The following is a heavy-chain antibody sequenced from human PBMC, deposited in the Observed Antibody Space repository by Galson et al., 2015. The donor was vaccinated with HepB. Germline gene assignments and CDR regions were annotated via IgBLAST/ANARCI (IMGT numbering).Heavy chain of an antibody. D-gene: IGHD3-16*01. Sequence: SLRLSCATSGFTFNTYSMNWVRQAPGKGLEWVSSISDSSYYIYYADSVKGRFTISRDNAKNSLYLQMNSLRAEDTAMYYCARSAGGYYYYHVDVWGQGTTVTVS. CDR1: GFTFNTYS. J-gene: IGHJ6*02. CDR3: ARSAGGYYYYHVDV. V-gene: IGHV3-21*01. CDR2: ISDSSYYI.